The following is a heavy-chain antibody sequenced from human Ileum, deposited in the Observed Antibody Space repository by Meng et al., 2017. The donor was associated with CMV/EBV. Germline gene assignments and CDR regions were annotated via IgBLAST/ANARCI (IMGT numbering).Heavy chain of an antibody. CDR2: THRGGST. CDR1: GFSVSSHH. V-gene: IGHV3-53*01. Sequence: GESLKISCAASGFSVSSHHISWVRQAPGKGLEWVAGTHRGGSTYYAGSVKGRFTISRDDSKNTLYLQMNTLRAEDTAVYFCARYCGMTTCQAGGGMDVWGQGNMVTGYS. CDR3: ARYCGMTTCQAGGGMDV. D-gene: IGHD2-21*01. J-gene: IGHJ6*01.